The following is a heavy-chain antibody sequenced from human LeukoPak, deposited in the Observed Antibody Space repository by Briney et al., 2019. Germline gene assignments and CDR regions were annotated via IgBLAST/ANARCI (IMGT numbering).Heavy chain of an antibody. D-gene: IGHD3-22*01. CDR3: ARDPTYYYDSSGYYPFDY. V-gene: IGHV3-21*01. CDR2: ISSSSSYV. Sequence: GGSLRLSCAASGFTFSSYSMNWVRQAPGKGLEWVSSISSSSSYVYYADSVKGRFTISRDNAKNSLYLQMNSLRAEDTAVYYCARDPTYYYDSSGYYPFDYWGQGTLVTVSS. J-gene: IGHJ4*02. CDR1: GFTFSSYS.